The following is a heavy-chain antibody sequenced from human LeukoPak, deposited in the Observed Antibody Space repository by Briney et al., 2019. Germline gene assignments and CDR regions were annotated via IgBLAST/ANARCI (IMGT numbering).Heavy chain of an antibody. CDR1: GGSISSYY. CDR3: ARGYYDSSGYEAFDY. Sequence: PSETLSLTCTVSGGSISSYYWSWIRQPPGKGLEWIGYIYYSGSTNYNPSLKSRVTISVDTSKNQFSLKLSPVTAADTAVYYCARGYYDSSGYEAFDYWGQGTLVTVSS. V-gene: IGHV4-59*01. D-gene: IGHD3-22*01. CDR2: IYYSGST. J-gene: IGHJ4*02.